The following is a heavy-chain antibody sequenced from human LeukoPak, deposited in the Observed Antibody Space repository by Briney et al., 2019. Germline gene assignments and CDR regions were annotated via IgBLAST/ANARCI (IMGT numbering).Heavy chain of an antibody. V-gene: IGHV4-30-4*01. CDR2: IYYSGST. Sequence: SQTLSLTCTVSGGSISSGDYYWSWIRQPPGKGLEWIGYIYYSGSTYYNPSLKSRVTISVDTSKNQFPLKLSSVTAADTAVYYCASGYSSGWYYFDYWGQGTLVTVSS. CDR1: GGSISSGDYY. D-gene: IGHD6-19*01. J-gene: IGHJ4*02. CDR3: ASGYSSGWYYFDY.